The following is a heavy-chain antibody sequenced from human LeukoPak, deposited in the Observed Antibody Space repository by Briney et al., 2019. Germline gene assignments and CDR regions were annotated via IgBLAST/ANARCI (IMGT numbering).Heavy chain of an antibody. V-gene: IGHV4-30-2*01. J-gene: IGHJ4*02. CDR1: GASISSGGYY. Sequence: SETLSLTCTVSGASISSGGYYWGWIRQPPGKGLEWIGYVSHSGSTYYSPSLKSRVTITVDLSKNQFSLKLSSVTAADTAVYYCARENKRKGDYWGQGTLVTVSS. CDR2: VSHSGST. D-gene: IGHD1/OR15-1a*01. CDR3: ARENKRKGDY.